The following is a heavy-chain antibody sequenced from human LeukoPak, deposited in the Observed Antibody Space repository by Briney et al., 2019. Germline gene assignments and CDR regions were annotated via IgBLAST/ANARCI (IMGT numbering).Heavy chain of an antibody. Sequence: GGSLRLSCAASGFTFSSFSMNWVRQAPGKGLEWVSYISSTSSTIYYADSVKGRFTISRDNAKNSLYLQMNSLRAEDTAVYYCAREGRRPPYYYYYMDVWGKGTRSPSP. CDR3: AREGRRPPYYYYYMDV. CDR2: ISSTSSTI. J-gene: IGHJ6*03. V-gene: IGHV3-48*01. CDR1: GFTFSSFS.